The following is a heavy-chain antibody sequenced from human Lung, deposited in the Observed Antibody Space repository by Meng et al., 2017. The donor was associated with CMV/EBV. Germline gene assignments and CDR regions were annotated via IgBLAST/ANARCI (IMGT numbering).Heavy chain of an antibody. J-gene: IGHJ4*02. CDR1: FTGQY. CDR3: ARVIGQFSGPDFWSGYFDY. Sequence: FTGQYIYWVRQAPGQGLEWVGMINPSGGSTSYAPKFQSRVTVTSDTSTSTVYMELSSLRSEDTAVFYCARVIGQFSGPDFWSGYFDYWGQGTLVTVSS. D-gene: IGHD3-3*01. V-gene: IGHV1-46*01. CDR2: INPSGGST.